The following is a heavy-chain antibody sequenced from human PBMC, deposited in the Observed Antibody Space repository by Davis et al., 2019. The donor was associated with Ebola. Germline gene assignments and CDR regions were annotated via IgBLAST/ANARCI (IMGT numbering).Heavy chain of an antibody. V-gene: IGHV3-73*01. CDR2: IRSKANSYAT. Sequence: GESLKISCAASGFTFSGSAMRWVRQASGKGLEWVGRIRSKANSYATAYAASVKGRFTISRDDSKNTAYLQMNSLKTEDTAVYYCTMTTVMVDYWGQGTLVTVSS. CDR1: GFTFSGSA. J-gene: IGHJ4*02. D-gene: IGHD4-17*01. CDR3: TMTTVMVDY.